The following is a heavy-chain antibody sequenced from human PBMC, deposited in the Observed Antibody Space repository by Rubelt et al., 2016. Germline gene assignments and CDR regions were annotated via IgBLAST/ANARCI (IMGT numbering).Heavy chain of an antibody. J-gene: IGHJ4*02. CDR2: IHHNDNT. V-gene: IGHV4-38-2*02. CDR1: GYSITSAYY. CDR3: ARDLRYSGSRPY. D-gene: IGHD6-13*01. Sequence: QVQLQESGPGLVKPSETLSLTCNVSGYSITSAYYWAWIRQPPGKGLEWIGNIHHNDNTYYNPSVRSRVTISDDTSQNQFSLKLRSGTAADTAVYYCARDLRYSGSRPYWGQGALVTVSS.